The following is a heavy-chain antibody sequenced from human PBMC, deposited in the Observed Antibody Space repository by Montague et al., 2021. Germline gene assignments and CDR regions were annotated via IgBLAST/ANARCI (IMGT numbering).Heavy chain of an antibody. D-gene: IGHD2-8*01. CDR1: GDSVSSTTPA. Sequence: CAISGDSVSSTTPAWHWIRQSPSRGLEWLGRTYYRSRWYFDYAPSVKSRITIQPDTATSQFSFLVNSVTPEDTAVYFCARDHGLINAWAYWGQGTLVTVSS. CDR2: TYYRSRWYF. CDR3: ARDHGLINAWAY. V-gene: IGHV6-1*01. J-gene: IGHJ4*02.